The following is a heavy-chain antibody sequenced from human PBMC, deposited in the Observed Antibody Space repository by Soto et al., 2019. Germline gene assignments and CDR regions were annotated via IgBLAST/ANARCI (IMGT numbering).Heavy chain of an antibody. V-gene: IGHV2-5*02. D-gene: IGHD2-2*01. J-gene: IGHJ4*02. CDR3: AHCRGGVASF. CDR2: VYWDDSK. CDR1: GFSLSTRDVG. Sequence: QITLNESGPTLVKPTQTLTLTFTFSGFSLSTRDVGVGWIRQPPGEALAWLGVVYWDDSKTYSPSLESRLTITKDTSKNQVVLRMTKMDPVDTATYYCAHCRGGVASFWGQGTLVTVSS.